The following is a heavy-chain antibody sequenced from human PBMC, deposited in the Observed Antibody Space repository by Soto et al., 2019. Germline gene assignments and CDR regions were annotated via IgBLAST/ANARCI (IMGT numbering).Heavy chain of an antibody. Sequence: QVQLQESGPGLLKPSETLSLTCSVSGASVSDKTFYWSWLRQSPGKGLEWIGYIYYSGTTNYNPSLKGRFTISVDTSKNQFSLRLNSVTAADTALYYCARTTAGPNTLRSRYYFDYWGQGMLVTVSS. D-gene: IGHD4-17*01. CDR3: ARTTAGPNTLRSRYYFDY. J-gene: IGHJ4*02. CDR1: GASVSDKTFY. V-gene: IGHV4-61*01. CDR2: IYYSGTT.